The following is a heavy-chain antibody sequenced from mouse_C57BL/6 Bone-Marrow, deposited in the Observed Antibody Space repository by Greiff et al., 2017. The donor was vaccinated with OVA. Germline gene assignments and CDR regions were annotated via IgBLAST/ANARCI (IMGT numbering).Heavy chain of an antibody. CDR3: ALLLCKEYFDV. CDR1: GYTFTSYW. J-gene: IGHJ1*03. CDR2: IDPSVSYT. V-gene: IGHV1-50*01. D-gene: IGHD1-1*02. Sequence: QVQLQQPGAELVKPGASVKLSCKASGYTFTSYWMQWVKQRPGQGLEWIGEIDPSVSYTNYNQKFKGKATLTVDTSSSTAYMQLSSLTSEDSAVYYCALLLCKEYFDVWGTGTTVTVSS.